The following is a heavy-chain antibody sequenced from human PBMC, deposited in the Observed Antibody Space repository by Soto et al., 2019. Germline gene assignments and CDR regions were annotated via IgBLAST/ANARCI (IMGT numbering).Heavy chain of an antibody. V-gene: IGHV1-2*04. D-gene: IGHD6-6*01. CDR1: GYTFTGYY. Sequence: ASVKVSCKASGYTFTGYYMHWVRQAPGQGLEWMGWINPNSGGTNYAQKFQGWVTMTRDTSISTAYMELSRLRSDDTAVYYCARDARIAARLEYYYYYMDVWGKGTTVTVSS. CDR3: ARDARIAARLEYYYYYMDV. J-gene: IGHJ6*03. CDR2: INPNSGGT.